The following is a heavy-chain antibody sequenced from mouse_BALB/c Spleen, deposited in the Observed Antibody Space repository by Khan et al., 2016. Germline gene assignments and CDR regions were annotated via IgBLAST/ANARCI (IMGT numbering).Heavy chain of an antibody. CDR1: GFSLTNSG. CDR2: IWAGGST. V-gene: IGHV2-9*02. Sequence: QVQLKESGPGLVAPSQSLSITCTVSGFSLTNSGVHWVRQPPGKGLDWLGVIWAGGSTDYNSALMSRLSITNDNSQNHVFLKMNSLLTADAAMYYCARDDQDYDAWFASWGQGTLVTVSA. D-gene: IGHD2-4*01. J-gene: IGHJ3*01. CDR3: ARDDQDYDAWFAS.